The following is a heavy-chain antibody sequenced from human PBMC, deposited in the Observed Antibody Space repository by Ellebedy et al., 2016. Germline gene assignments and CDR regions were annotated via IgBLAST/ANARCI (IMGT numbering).Heavy chain of an antibody. CDR2: ISYDGSNK. J-gene: IGHJ6*03. CDR1: GFTFSSYA. D-gene: IGHD2/OR15-2a*01. V-gene: IGHV3-30*04. CDR3: ARVLPGYYYYMDV. Sequence: GESLKISCAASGFTFSSYAMHWVRQAPGKGLEWVAVISYDGSNKYYADSVKGRFTISRDNSKNTLYLQMNSLRAEDTAVYYCARVLPGYYYYMDVWGKGTTVTVSS.